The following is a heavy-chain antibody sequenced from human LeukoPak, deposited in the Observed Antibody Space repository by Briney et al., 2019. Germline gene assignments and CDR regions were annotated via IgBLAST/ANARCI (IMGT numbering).Heavy chain of an antibody. J-gene: IGHJ4*02. Sequence: PSETLSLTCAVYGGSFSGYYWSWIRQPPGKGLEWIGEINHSGSTNYNPSLKSRVTISVDTSKNQFSLKLSSVTAADTAVYYCARLRAKLDCDYWGQGTLVTVSS. CDR2: INHSGST. V-gene: IGHV4-34*01. CDR1: GGSFSGYY. CDR3: ARLRAKLDCDY. D-gene: IGHD5-12*01.